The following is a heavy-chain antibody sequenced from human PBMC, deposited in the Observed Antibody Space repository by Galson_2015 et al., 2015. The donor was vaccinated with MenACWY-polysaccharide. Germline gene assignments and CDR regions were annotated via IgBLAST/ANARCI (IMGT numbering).Heavy chain of an antibody. CDR1: GFTFSSYA. V-gene: IGHV3-23*01. J-gene: IGHJ4*02. CDR2: ISGSGGST. Sequence: SLRLSCAASGFTFSSYAMSWVRQAPGKGLEWVSSISGSGGSTYYADSVKGRFTISRDNAKNSLYLQMNSLRAEDTAVYYCARDWLAYCGGDCYSGLDYWGQGALVTVSS. D-gene: IGHD2-21*02. CDR3: ARDWLAYCGGDCYSGLDY.